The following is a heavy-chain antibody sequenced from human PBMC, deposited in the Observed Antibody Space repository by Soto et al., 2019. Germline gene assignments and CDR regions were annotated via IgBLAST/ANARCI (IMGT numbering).Heavy chain of an antibody. CDR2: IRSKAYGGTT. D-gene: IGHD4-17*01. J-gene: IGHJ4*02. CDR3: TRDSTVTTWWGFRSQPRESYYFDY. CDR1: GFTFGDYA. V-gene: IGHV3-49*03. Sequence: PGGSLRLSCTASGFTFGDYAMSWFRQAPGKGLEWVGFIRSKAYGGTTEYAASVKGRFTISRDDSKSIAYLQMNSLKTEDTAVYYCTRDSTVTTWWGFRSQPRESYYFDYWGQGTLVTVSS.